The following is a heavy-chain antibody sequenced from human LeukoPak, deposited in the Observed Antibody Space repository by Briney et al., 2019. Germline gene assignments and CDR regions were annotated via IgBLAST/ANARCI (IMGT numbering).Heavy chain of an antibody. CDR1: GYSISSGYY. D-gene: IGHD3-22*01. Sequence: SETLSLTCTVSGYSISSGYYWGWIRQPPGKGLEWIGSIYHSGSTYYNPSLKSRVTMSVDTSKNQFSLKLSSVTAADTAVYYCARAGYYDSSGKRSDAFDIWGQGTMVTVSS. CDR2: IYHSGST. V-gene: IGHV4-38-2*02. CDR3: ARAGYYDSSGKRSDAFDI. J-gene: IGHJ3*02.